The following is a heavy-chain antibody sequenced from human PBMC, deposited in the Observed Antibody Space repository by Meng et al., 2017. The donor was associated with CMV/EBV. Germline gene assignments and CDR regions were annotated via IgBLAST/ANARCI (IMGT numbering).Heavy chain of an antibody. J-gene: IGHJ4*02. CDR1: GFTFSSHW. Sequence: GESLKTSCAASGFTFSSHWMHLVRQAPGKGLVWVSRINSDGSSTSYADSVKGRFTISRDNAKNTLYMQMNSLRAEDTAVYYCARWARSSSRFDYWGQGTLVTVSS. V-gene: IGHV3-74*01. D-gene: IGHD6-13*01. CDR3: ARWARSSSRFDY. CDR2: INSDGSST.